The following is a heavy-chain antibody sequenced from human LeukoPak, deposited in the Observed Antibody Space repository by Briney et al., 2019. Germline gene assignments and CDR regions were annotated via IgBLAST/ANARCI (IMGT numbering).Heavy chain of an antibody. D-gene: IGHD3-10*01. Sequence: SETLSLTCTFSGGSVSSYYWSWIRQPAGKGLEWIGRIYTSGSTNYNPSLKSRVTMSVDTSKNQFSLKLSSVTAADTAVYYCARRAGSGSTKVFDIWGQGTMVTVSS. CDR2: IYTSGST. CDR3: ARRAGSGSTKVFDI. CDR1: GGSVSSYY. J-gene: IGHJ3*02. V-gene: IGHV4-4*07.